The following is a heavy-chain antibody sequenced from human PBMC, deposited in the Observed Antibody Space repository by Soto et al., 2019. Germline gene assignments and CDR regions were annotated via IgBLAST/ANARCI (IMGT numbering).Heavy chain of an antibody. CDR1: GFTFSSYA. CDR3: ATDPYYDFWSGYCLSWTPGQNAFDI. Sequence: GGSLRLSCAASGFTFSSYAMSWVRQAPGKGLEWVSAISGSGGSTYYADSVKGRFTISRDNSKNTLYLQMNSLRAEDTAVYYCATDPYYDFWSGYCLSWTPGQNAFDIWGQGTMVTVSS. D-gene: IGHD3-3*01. V-gene: IGHV3-23*01. J-gene: IGHJ3*02. CDR2: ISGSGGST.